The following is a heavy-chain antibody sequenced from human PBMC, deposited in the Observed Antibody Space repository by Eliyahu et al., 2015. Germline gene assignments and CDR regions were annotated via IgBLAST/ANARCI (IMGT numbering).Heavy chain of an antibody. Sequence: QLQLQESGPGLVKPSETLSLTCTVSGGXXXXSSYYWGWIRQPPGKGLEWIGRIYYSGSTYYNPSLKSRVTISVDTSKNQFSLKLSSVTAADTAVYYCARLGDYYDSSGYEQSDAFDIWGQGTMVTVSS. CDR2: IYYSGST. V-gene: IGHV4-39*01. CDR1: GGXXXXSSYY. D-gene: IGHD3-22*01. CDR3: ARLGDYYDSSGYEQSDAFDI. J-gene: IGHJ3*02.